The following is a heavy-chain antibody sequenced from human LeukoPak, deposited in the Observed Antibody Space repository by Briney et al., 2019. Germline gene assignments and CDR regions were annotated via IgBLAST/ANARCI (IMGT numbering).Heavy chain of an antibody. J-gene: IGHJ4*02. CDR3: AKAIARGADY. CDR2: INHSGST. D-gene: IGHD3-10*01. CDR1: GGSFSGYY. Sequence: PSETLSLTCAVYGGSFSGYYWSWIRQPPGKGLEWIGEINHSGSTNYNPSLKSRVTMSVDTSKNQFSLKLSSVTAADTAVYYCAKAIARGADYWGQGTLVTVSS. V-gene: IGHV4-34*01.